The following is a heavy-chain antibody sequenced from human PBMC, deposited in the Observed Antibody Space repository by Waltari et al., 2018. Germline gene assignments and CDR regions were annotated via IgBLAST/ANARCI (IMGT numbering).Heavy chain of an antibody. CDR3: ARDTRSLYYFDY. CDR1: GFTFSSYS. CDR2: ISSSSSTI. J-gene: IGHJ4*02. Sequence: VQLVESGGGLVQPGGSLRLSCAASGFTFSSYSMNWVRQAPGKGLELVSYISSSSSTIYYADSVKGRFTIARDNAKNSLYLQMNSLRSEDTAVYYCARDTRSLYYFDYWGQGTLVTVSP. V-gene: IGHV3-48*01.